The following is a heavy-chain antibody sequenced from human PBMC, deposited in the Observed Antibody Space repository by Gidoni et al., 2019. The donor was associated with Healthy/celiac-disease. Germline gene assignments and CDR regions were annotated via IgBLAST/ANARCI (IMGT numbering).Heavy chain of an antibody. CDR2: INHSGST. CDR3: ARGRTVTTRYYYYGMDV. J-gene: IGHJ6*02. Sequence: QVQLQQWGAGLLKPSETLSLTCAVYGGSFRGYYWSWIRQPPGKGLEWIGEINHSGSTNYNPSLKSRVTISVDTSKNQFSLKLSSVTAADTAVYYCARGRTVTTRYYYYGMDVWGQGTTVTVSS. D-gene: IGHD4-17*01. V-gene: IGHV4-34*01. CDR1: GGSFRGYY.